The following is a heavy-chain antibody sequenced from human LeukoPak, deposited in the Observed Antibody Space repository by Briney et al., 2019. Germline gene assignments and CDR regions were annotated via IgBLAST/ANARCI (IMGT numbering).Heavy chain of an antibody. D-gene: IGHD3-10*01. Sequence: ASVKVSCKASGYTFTSYGISWVRQAPGQGLEWMGWISAYNGNTNYAQKLQGRVTMTTDTSTSTAYMELRSLRSDDTAVNYCAREQGDYYGSGSYDYWGQGTLVTVSS. CDR3: AREQGDYYGSGSYDY. CDR2: ISAYNGNT. V-gene: IGHV1-18*01. CDR1: GYTFTSYG. J-gene: IGHJ4*02.